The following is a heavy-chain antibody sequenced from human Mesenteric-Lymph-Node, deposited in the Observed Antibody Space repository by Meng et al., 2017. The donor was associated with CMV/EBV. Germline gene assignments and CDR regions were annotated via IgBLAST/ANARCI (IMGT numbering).Heavy chain of an antibody. J-gene: IGHJ4*02. Sequence: LRLSCTVSGGSISSGPYFWSWIRQPPGEGLEWIGHIHYSGGTYYNPSLKSRVTFSVDTPKNQFSLKLSSVTGADTAVYYCARGPSKLRYFDWLLWGWGQGTLVTVSS. CDR2: IHYSGGT. V-gene: IGHV4-30-4*08. CDR3: ARGPSKLRYFDWLLWG. D-gene: IGHD3-9*01. CDR1: GGSISSGPYF.